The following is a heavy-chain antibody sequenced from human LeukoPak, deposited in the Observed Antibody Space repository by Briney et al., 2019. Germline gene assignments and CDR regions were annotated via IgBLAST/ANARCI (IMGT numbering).Heavy chain of an antibody. CDR3: ARHKGDGDYVLYY. V-gene: IGHV3-21*01. D-gene: IGHD4-17*01. J-gene: IGHJ4*02. CDR2: ISSSSSYI. Sequence: GGSLSFSCAASGFTCSSYSMNWVRQAPGKGLEWVSSISSSSSYIYYSDSVMGRFTISRANANNSLYLQMNSLRAEDTAQYYSARHKGDGDYVLYYWGQGTLVSVSS. CDR1: GFTCSSYS.